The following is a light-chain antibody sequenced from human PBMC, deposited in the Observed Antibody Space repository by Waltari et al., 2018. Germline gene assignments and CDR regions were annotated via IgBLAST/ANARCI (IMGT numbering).Light chain of an antibody. V-gene: IGKV3-15*01. CDR1: QSISIN. CDR2: NSS. Sequence: VMTQSPATLSVSPGESATLSCRASQSISINLAWYQQKPGRAPRLLIYNSSTRGTGVPARFSGRGSGTEFTLTISSLQSEDFAVYYCQQYDNWPPWTFGHGTKVEI. CDR3: QQYDNWPPWT. J-gene: IGKJ1*01.